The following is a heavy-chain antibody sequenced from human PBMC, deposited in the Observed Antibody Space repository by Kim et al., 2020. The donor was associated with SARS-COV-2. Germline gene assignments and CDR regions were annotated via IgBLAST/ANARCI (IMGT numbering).Heavy chain of an antibody. CDR3: AREGRVLWFGEAPDY. V-gene: IGHV1-18*04. Sequence: ASVKVSCKASGYTFTSYGISWVRQAPGQGLEWMGWISAYNGNTNYAQKLQGRVTMTTDTSTSTAYMELRSLRSDDTAVYYCAREGRVLWFGEAPDYWGQGTLVTVSS. J-gene: IGHJ4*02. D-gene: IGHD3-10*01. CDR1: GYTFTSYG. CDR2: ISAYNGNT.